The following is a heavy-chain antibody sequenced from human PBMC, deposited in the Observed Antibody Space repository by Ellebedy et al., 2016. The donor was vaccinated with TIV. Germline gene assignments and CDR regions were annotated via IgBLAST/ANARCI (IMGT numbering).Heavy chain of an antibody. J-gene: IGHJ4*02. Sequence: GESLKISXAASGLTFSVYAMTWVRQAPGTGPEWISTIGGLDTATHYADSVKGRFTISRDNSKDTVYLQMNSLRAEDTAVYYCARRGRGPVGLDYWGQGTLVTVSS. D-gene: IGHD3-10*01. V-gene: IGHV3-23*01. CDR2: IGGLDTAT. CDR3: ARRGRGPVGLDY. CDR1: GLTFSVYA.